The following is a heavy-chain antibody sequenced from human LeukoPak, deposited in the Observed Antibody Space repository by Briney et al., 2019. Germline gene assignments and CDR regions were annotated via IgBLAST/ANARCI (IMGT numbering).Heavy chain of an antibody. D-gene: IGHD1-14*01. V-gene: IGHV4-4*02. Sequence: SETLSLTCAVSGGSISSSNWWSWVRQPPGKGLEWIGEIYHSGSTNYNPSLKSRVTISVDTYKNHFSLRLSSVTAADTAVYYCTRRREGSANRDYWGQGTLVTVSS. CDR3: TRRREGSANRDY. CDR2: IYHSGST. J-gene: IGHJ4*02. CDR1: GGSISSSNW.